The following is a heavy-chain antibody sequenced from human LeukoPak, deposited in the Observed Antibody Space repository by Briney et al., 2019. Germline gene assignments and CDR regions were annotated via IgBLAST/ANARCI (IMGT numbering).Heavy chain of an antibody. CDR3: ARHGAYYGSGRWSY. D-gene: IGHD3-10*01. Sequence: SETLSLTCTVSGGSISSSSYYWGWIRQPPGKGLEWIGSIYYSGSTYYNPSLKSRVTISVDTSKNQFSLKLSSVTAADTAVYYCARHGAYYGSGRWSYWGQGTLVTVSS. CDR1: GGSISSSSYY. V-gene: IGHV4-39*01. CDR2: IYYSGST. J-gene: IGHJ4*02.